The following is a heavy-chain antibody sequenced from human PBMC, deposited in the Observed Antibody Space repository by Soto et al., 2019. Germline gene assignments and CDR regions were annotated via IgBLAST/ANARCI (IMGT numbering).Heavy chain of an antibody. J-gene: IGHJ4*02. Sequence: GGSLRLSCAASGFTFSSYAMHWVRQAPGKGLEWVAVISYDGSNKYYADSVKGRFTISRDNSKNTLYLQMNSLRAEDTAVYYCARDPGYDSSGYYSYWGQGILVTVSA. CDR1: GFTFSSYA. D-gene: IGHD3-22*01. CDR3: ARDPGYDSSGYYSY. V-gene: IGHV3-30-3*01. CDR2: ISYDGSNK.